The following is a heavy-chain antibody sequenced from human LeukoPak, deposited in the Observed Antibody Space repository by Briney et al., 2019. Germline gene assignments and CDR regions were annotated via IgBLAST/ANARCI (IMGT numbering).Heavy chain of an antibody. J-gene: IGHJ4*02. CDR1: GFTFSSYS. D-gene: IGHD3-22*01. CDR2: ISSSSSYI. CDR3: ARDLGYDSRGYYY. Sequence: GGSLRLSCAASGFTFSSYSVNWVRQAPGKGLEWVSSISSSSSYIYYADSVKGRFTISRDNAKNSLYLQMNSLRAEDTAVYYCARDLGYDSRGYYYWGQGTLVTVSS. V-gene: IGHV3-21*01.